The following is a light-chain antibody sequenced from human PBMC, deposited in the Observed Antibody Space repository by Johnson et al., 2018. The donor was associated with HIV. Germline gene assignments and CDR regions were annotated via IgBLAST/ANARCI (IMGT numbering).Light chain of an antibody. Sequence: QLVLTQPPSVSAAPGQKVTISCSGSSSNIGNNYVSWYRQLPGTAPKVLIYEDNKRPSGIPDRFSGSKSGTSAALDIAGLAPGDEAHYYCGTWDISLVVGVFGPGTKVTVL. V-gene: IGLV1-51*02. J-gene: IGLJ1*01. CDR1: SSNIGNNY. CDR3: GTWDISLVVGV. CDR2: EDN.